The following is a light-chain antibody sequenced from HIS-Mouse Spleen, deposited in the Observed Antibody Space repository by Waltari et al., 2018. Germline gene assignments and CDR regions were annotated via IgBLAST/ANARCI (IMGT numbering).Light chain of an antibody. J-gene: IGLJ2*01. CDR2: DVS. CDR1: ISAVGGLTY. V-gene: IGLV2-14*03. CDR3: SSYTSSSTLVV. Sequence: QSALTQPASVSGSPGQSLTIPCPGTISAVGGLTYVSWYQQHPGKAPKLMIYDVSNRPSGVSNRFSGSKSGNTASLTISGLQAEDEADYYCSSYTSSSTLVVFGGGTKLTVL.